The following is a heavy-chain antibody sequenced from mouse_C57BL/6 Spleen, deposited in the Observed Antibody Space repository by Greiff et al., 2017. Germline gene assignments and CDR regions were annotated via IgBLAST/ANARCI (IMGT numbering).Heavy chain of an antibody. V-gene: IGHV1-82*01. CDR2: IYPGDGDT. CDR1: GYAFSSSW. Sequence: VQLQQSGPELVKPGASVKISCKASGYAFSSSWMNWVKQRPGKGLEWIGRIYPGDGDTNYNGKFKGKATLTADKSSSTAYMQLSSLTSEDSAVYFCARDDGNYLFFDVWGTGTTVTVSS. J-gene: IGHJ1*03. D-gene: IGHD2-3*01. CDR3: ARDDGNYLFFDV.